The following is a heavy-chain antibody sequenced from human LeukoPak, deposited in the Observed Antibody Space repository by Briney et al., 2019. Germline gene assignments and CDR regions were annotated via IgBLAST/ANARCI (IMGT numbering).Heavy chain of an antibody. Sequence: PGGSLRLSCAASGFIFSSYWMSWVRQAPGKGLEWVPNIKQDGSEKYYVDSVKGRFTISRDNAKNSLYLQMNSLRAEDTAVYYCARVWYYYDSSGYYPDYWGQGTLVTVSS. CDR3: ARVWYYYDSSGYYPDY. D-gene: IGHD3-22*01. CDR2: IKQDGSEK. CDR1: GFIFSSYW. V-gene: IGHV3-7*01. J-gene: IGHJ4*02.